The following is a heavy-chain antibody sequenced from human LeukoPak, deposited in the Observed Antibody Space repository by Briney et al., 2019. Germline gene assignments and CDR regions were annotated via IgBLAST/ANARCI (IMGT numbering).Heavy chain of an antibody. D-gene: IGHD6-13*01. J-gene: IGHJ4*02. CDR2: IYSGGTT. V-gene: IGHV3-53*01. CDR1: GFTVSINY. CDR3: ARDSGSCWYRY. Sequence: GGSLRLSCAASGFTVSINYMSWVRQAPGKGLEWVSIIYSGGTTYYADSVKGRFTISRDNSKNTLYLQMNSLRAEDTAIYYCARDSGSCWYRYWGQGTLVTVSS.